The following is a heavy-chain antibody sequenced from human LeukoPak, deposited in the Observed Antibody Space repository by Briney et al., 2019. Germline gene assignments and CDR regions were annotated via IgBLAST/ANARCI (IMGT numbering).Heavy chain of an antibody. Sequence: GGSLRLSCAASGFTFSSYGMHWVRQAPGKGLEWVAFIRYDGSNKYYADSVKGRFTISRDNSKNTLYLQMNSLRAEDTAMYYCATERGYSGFFDYWGQGTLVTVSS. CDR2: IRYDGSNK. J-gene: IGHJ4*02. CDR1: GFTFSSYG. CDR3: ATERGYSGFFDY. D-gene: IGHD5-12*01. V-gene: IGHV3-30*02.